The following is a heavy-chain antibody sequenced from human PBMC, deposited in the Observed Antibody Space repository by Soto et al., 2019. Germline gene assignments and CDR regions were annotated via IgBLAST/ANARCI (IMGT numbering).Heavy chain of an antibody. Sequence: EVQLVESGGGLVQPGGSLRLSCAASGFTFSSYAMHWVRQAPGKGLEYVSAISSNGGSTYYANSVKGRFTISRDNSKNTLYLQMGSLRAEVMAVYYCARQGRAVSSYYFDYCGQGTLVTVSS. D-gene: IGHD3-10*01. CDR1: GFTFSSYA. V-gene: IGHV3-64*01. CDR2: ISSNGGST. J-gene: IGHJ4*02. CDR3: ARQGRAVSSYYFDY.